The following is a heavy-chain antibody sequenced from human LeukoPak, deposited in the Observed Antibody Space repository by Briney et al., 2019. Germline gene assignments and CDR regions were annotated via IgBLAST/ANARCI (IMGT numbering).Heavy chain of an antibody. V-gene: IGHV3-7*03. CDR3: ARMIRRGYSYGLPYYFDY. CDR2: LNLDGSDK. J-gene: IGHJ4*02. CDR1: GFTFSESW. Sequence: GGSLRLSCVVSGFTFSESWMSWVRQAPGKGLGWVASLNLDGSDKYYVDSVKGRFTISRDNAKNSLYLQMNSLRAEDTAVYYCARMIRRGYSYGLPYYFDYWGQGTLVTVSS. D-gene: IGHD5-18*01.